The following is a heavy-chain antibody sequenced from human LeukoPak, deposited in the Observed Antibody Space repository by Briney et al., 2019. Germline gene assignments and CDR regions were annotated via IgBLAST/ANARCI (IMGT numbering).Heavy chain of an antibody. J-gene: IGHJ4*02. D-gene: IGHD3-16*01. CDR3: ARDLTAYFDY. CDR2: IYSGGST. CDR1: LFTVSSNY. V-gene: IGHV3-66*01. Sequence: GGSLRLSRAASLFTVSSNYMSWVRQAPGKGLEWVSVIYSGGSTYYADSVKGRFTISRDNSKKTLYLQMNSLRPEDTAVYYCARDLTAYFDYWGQGTLVTVSS.